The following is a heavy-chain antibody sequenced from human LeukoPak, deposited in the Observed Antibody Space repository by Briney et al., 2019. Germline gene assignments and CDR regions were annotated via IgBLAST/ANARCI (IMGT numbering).Heavy chain of an antibody. CDR3: ASGYDFGY. D-gene: IGHD5-12*01. CDR1: GGSISSYY. V-gene: IGHV4-59*01. CDR2: IYYSGST. Sequence: SETLSLTCTVSGGSISSYYWSWIRQPPGKGLEWIGYIYYSGSTNYNPSLKSRVTISVDTSKNQFPLKLSSVTAADTAVYYCASGYDFGYWGQGTLVTVSS. J-gene: IGHJ4*02.